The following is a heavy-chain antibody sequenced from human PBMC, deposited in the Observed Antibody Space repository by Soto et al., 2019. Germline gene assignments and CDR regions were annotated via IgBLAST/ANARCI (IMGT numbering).Heavy chain of an antibody. D-gene: IGHD4-17*01. Sequence: QVQLVESGGGVVQPGRSLRLSCAASGFTFSSYGMHWVRQAPGKGLEWVAVIRYDGSNKYYADSVKGRFTISRDNSKNTLYLQMNSLRAEDTAVYYCARNNDYGGNGAFDIWGQGTMVTVSS. V-gene: IGHV3-33*01. CDR1: GFTFSSYG. CDR2: IRYDGSNK. J-gene: IGHJ3*02. CDR3: ARNNDYGGNGAFDI.